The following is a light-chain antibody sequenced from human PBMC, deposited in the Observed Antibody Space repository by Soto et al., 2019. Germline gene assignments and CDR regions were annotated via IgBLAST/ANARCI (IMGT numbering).Light chain of an antibody. CDR2: GVS. CDR3: SSYTTSSTPYV. J-gene: IGLJ1*01. V-gene: IGLV2-14*01. Sequence: QSVLTQPASVSGSPGQSITISCTGTSSDVGAYDYVSWYQQHPGKAPKLMIYGVSNRPSGVSNRFSGSKSGNTASLTISGLQAEDEADYYCSSYTTSSTPYVFGPGTKLTVL. CDR1: SSDVGAYDY.